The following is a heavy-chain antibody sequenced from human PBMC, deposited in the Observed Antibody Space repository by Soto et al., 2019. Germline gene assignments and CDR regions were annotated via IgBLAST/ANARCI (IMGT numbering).Heavy chain of an antibody. Sequence: QVQLQESGPGLVKPSQTLSLTCTVSGGSISSGGYYWSWIRQHPGKGLEWIGYIYYSGSTYYNPSRKGRVTISVDACKNRCSLKLSSVTASDTAVYYWAKSPAYSHYFGYWGQGTLVTVSS. J-gene: IGHJ4*02. V-gene: IGHV4-31*03. D-gene: IGHD1-26*01. CDR1: GGSISSGGYY. CDR2: IYYSGST. CDR3: AKSPAYSHYFGY.